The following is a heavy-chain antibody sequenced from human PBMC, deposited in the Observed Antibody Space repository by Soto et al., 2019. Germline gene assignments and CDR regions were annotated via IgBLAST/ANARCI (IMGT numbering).Heavy chain of an antibody. V-gene: IGHV3-33*01. CDR3: ARDPGKWGRSYYGMDV. D-gene: IGHD3-16*01. J-gene: IGHJ6*02. Sequence: GGTLRLSCAASRFTLSSFGMHWVRQAPGKGLEWVAGIWYDGSNKYYADSVKGRFTIPSANSKNTLYLQMNSLRGEDTAVYYCARDPGKWGRSYYGMDVWGQGTTVTVSS. CDR1: RFTLSSFG. CDR2: IWYDGSNK.